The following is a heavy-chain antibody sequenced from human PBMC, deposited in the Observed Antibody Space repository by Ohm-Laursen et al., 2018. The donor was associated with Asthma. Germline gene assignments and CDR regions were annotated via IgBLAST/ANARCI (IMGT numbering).Heavy chain of an antibody. D-gene: IGHD3-10*01. CDR2: IYIRNA. Sequence: GASVKVSCKPSAYSLTSYALGWVRQAPGQRPEWMGWIYIRNANYAPRFRDRITMTTDASTNTAYMELGSLRSDDTAVYYCVRDLVDRFDYWGQGSLVIVSS. V-gene: IGHV1-18*01. CDR3: VRDLVDRFDY. CDR1: AYSLTSYA. J-gene: IGHJ4*02.